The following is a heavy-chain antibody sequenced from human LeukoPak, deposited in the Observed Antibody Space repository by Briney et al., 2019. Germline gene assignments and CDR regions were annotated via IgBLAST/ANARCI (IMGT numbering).Heavy chain of an antibody. V-gene: IGHV1-2*02. CDR1: GYAFTGYN. Sequence: ASVKVSCKASGYAFTGYNMHWVRQAPGQGLEWMGWINPNSGGTTYAQKFQGRVTMTRDTSISTAYMELSRLRSDDTAVYYCARDRTYGDYLHYNWFDPWGQGTLVTVSS. D-gene: IGHD4-17*01. CDR3: ARDRTYGDYLHYNWFDP. J-gene: IGHJ5*02. CDR2: INPNSGGT.